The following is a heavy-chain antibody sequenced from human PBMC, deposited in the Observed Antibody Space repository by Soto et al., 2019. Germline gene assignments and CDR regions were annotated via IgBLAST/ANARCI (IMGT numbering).Heavy chain of an antibody. Sequence: SVKVSCKASGGTFSSYAISWVRQAPGQGLEWMGGIIPIFGTANYAQKFQGRVTITADESTSTAYMELSSLRSEDTAVYYCARVANVAGTFYFDHWGQGSLVTVSS. CDR1: GGTFSSYA. CDR3: ARVANVAGTFYFDH. CDR2: IIPIFGTA. V-gene: IGHV1-69*13. D-gene: IGHD6-19*01. J-gene: IGHJ4*02.